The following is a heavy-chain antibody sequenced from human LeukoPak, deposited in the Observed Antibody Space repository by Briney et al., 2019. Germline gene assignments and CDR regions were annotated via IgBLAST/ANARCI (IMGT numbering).Heavy chain of an antibody. CDR1: GYPFTSYG. V-gene: IGHV1-18*01. Sequence: ASVKVSCKASGYPFTSYGISWVRQAPGQGLEWMGWTSTHNDDTNYAETLQGRLTMTTDISTSTAYMELTSLRSDDTAVYYCARDWDSRNDYFDPWGQGTLVIVSS. J-gene: IGHJ4*02. D-gene: IGHD1-1*01. CDR2: TSTHNDDT. CDR3: ARDWDSRNDYFDP.